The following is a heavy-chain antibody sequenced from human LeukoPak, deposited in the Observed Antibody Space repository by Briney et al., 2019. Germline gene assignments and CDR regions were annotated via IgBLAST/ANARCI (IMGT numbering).Heavy chain of an antibody. CDR1: GGSISSYY. Sequence: SETLSLTCTVSGGSISSYYWSWIRQPPGKGLEWIGYIYYSGSTNYNPSLKSRVTISVDTSKNQFSLKLSSVTAADTAVYYCARVGGEGDYWGQGALVTVSS. CDR3: ARVGGEGDY. V-gene: IGHV4-59*01. J-gene: IGHJ4*02. CDR2: IYYSGST. D-gene: IGHD3-10*01.